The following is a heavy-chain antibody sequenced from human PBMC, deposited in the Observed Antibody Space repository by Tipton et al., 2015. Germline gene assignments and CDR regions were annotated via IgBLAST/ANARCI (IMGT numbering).Heavy chain of an antibody. D-gene: IGHD3-9*01. CDR1: GFNFSDYH. CDR3: ATPSRHYIIVTGHKRQVNWIDP. J-gene: IGHJ5*02. Sequence: GSLRLSCAASGFNFSDYHMNWIRQAPGKGLEWISYISYSGDITYYADSVRGRFTISRVNANNSLYLQMNSLRAEDTAMYYCATPSRHYIIVTGHKRQVNWIDPWGQGTLVTVSS. CDR2: ISYSGDIT. V-gene: IGHV3-11*01.